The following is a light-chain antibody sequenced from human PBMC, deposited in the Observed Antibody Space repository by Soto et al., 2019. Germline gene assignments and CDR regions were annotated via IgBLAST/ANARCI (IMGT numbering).Light chain of an antibody. V-gene: IGLV2-14*03. CDR2: GVS. J-gene: IGLJ3*02. CDR1: SSDIGGYNY. CDR3: SSYTTSNTWV. Sequence: QSVLTQPASVSGSPGQSITISCTGTSSDIGGYNYVSWYRHSPGEAPKVLIRGVSIRPSGVSIRFSASKSANTASLTISGLQAEDEALYYCSSYTTSNTWVFGGGTKLTVL.